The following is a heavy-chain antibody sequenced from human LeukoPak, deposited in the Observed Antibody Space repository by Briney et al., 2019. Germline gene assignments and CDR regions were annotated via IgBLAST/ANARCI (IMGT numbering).Heavy chain of an antibody. CDR1: GFTFSSYA. V-gene: IGHV3-30-3*01. J-gene: IGHJ4*02. CDR2: ISYDGSNK. D-gene: IGHD3-10*01. CDR3: ARAPGRAHY. Sequence: PGGSLRLSCAASGFTFSSYAMHWVRQAPGKGLEWVAVISYDGSNKYYADSVKGRFTISRDNSKNTLYLQTNSLRAEDTAVYYCARAPGRAHYWGQRTLVTVSS.